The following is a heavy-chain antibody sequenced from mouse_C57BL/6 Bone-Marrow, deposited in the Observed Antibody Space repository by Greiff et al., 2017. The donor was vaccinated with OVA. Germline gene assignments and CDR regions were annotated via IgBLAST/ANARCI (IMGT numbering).Heavy chain of an antibody. D-gene: IGHD2-5*01. CDR2: ISNGGGST. CDR3: ARLSLYYSKGSFDY. V-gene: IGHV5-12*01. Sequence: EVKLMESGGGLVQPGGSLKLSCAASGFTFSDYYMYWVRQTPEKGLEWVAYISNGGGSTYYPDTVKGRFTISRDNAKNTLYLQMSRLKSEDTAMYYCARLSLYYSKGSFDYWGQGTTLTVSS. CDR1: GFTFSDYY. J-gene: IGHJ2*01.